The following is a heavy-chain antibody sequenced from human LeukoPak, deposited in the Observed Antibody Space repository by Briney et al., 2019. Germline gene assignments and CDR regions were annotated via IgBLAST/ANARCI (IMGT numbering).Heavy chain of an antibody. V-gene: IGHV4-39*07. D-gene: IGHD3-3*01. CDR1: GGSISSSSYY. CDR2: IYYSGST. J-gene: IGHJ5*02. Sequence: SETLSLTCTVSGGSISSSSYYWGWIRQPPGKGLEWIGSIYYSGSTYYHPSLKSRVTISVDTSKNQFSLKLSSVTAADTAVYYCARVSTYYDFWSGYLRHNWFDPWGQGTLVTVSS. CDR3: ARVSTYYDFWSGYLRHNWFDP.